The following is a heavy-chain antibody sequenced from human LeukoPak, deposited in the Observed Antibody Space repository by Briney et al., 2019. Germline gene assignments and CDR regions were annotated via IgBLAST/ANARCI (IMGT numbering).Heavy chain of an antibody. D-gene: IGHD3-10*01. V-gene: IGHV3-23*01. Sequence: GGSLRLSCAASGFRLSNYAMTWVRQAPRKGLEWVSGICGSAGDTYYPDSVRGRFTISRDNSKNTLYLQMNSLRAEDTAVYYCAKSDDPTDRSNYFRYFDSWGQGTLVTVAS. CDR2: ICGSAGDT. CDR3: AKSDDPTDRSNYFRYFDS. CDR1: GFRLSNYA. J-gene: IGHJ4*02.